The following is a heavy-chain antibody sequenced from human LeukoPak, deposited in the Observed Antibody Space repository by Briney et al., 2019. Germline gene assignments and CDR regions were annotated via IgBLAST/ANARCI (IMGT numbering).Heavy chain of an antibody. CDR1: GFTFSSYS. Sequence: GGSLRLSCAASGFTFSSYSMNWVRQAPGKGLEWVSSISSSSSYIYYADSVKGRFTISRDNAKNSLYLQMNSLRAEDTAVYYCARDDNYDFWSGSNCGMDVWGQGTTVTVSS. CDR3: ARDDNYDFWSGSNCGMDV. J-gene: IGHJ6*02. CDR2: ISSSSSYI. D-gene: IGHD3-3*01. V-gene: IGHV3-21*01.